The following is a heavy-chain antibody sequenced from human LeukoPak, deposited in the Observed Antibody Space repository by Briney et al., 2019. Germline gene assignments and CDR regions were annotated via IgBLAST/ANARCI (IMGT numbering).Heavy chain of an antibody. CDR2: ITWDGATT. Sequence: GGSLRLSCAASGFTFAQYMMHWVRQVPGKGLEGVSHITWDGATTHYADSVKGRFTISRDNRKNSLYLQMNSLRIEDTALYYCTKDYGNYRGFDYWGQGTLVPVSS. CDR1: GFTFAQYM. D-gene: IGHD3-22*01. V-gene: IGHV3-43*01. J-gene: IGHJ4*02. CDR3: TKDYGNYRGFDY.